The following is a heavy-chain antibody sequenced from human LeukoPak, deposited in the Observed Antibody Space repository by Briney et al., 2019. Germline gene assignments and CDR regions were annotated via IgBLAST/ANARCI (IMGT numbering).Heavy chain of an antibody. Sequence: SVKVSCKASGGTFSSYAISWVRQAPGQGLEWMGGIIPIFGTANYAQKFQGRVTITADESTSTAYMELSSLRSEDTAVYYCATGVVTYYYYYYMDVWGKGTRSPSP. CDR1: GGTFSSYA. V-gene: IGHV1-69*01. CDR3: ATGVVTYYYYYYMDV. J-gene: IGHJ6*03. D-gene: IGHD3-3*01. CDR2: IIPIFGTA.